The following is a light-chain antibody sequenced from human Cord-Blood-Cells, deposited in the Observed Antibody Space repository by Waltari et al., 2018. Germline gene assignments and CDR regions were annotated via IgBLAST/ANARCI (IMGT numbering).Light chain of an antibody. CDR1: SSDVGGYNY. J-gene: IGLJ1*01. CDR3: SSYTSSSTLAV. CDR2: DVS. Sequence: QSALTQPASVSGSPGQSITIPFTGTSSDVGGYNYVSWYQQHPGKAPKLMIYDVSNRPSGVSNRFSGSKSGNTASLTISRLQAEDEADYYCSSYTSSSTLAVFGTGTKVTVL. V-gene: IGLV2-14*01.